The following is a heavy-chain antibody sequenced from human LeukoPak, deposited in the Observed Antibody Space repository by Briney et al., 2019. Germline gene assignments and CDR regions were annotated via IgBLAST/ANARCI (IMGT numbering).Heavy chain of an antibody. CDR3: ARDYGDYIDY. V-gene: IGHV1-18*01. J-gene: IGHJ4*02. CDR2: ISAYNGNT. CDR1: GYTLTELS. D-gene: IGHD4-17*01. Sequence: ASVKVSCKVSGYTLTELSMHWVRQAPGQGLEWMGWISAYNGNTNYAQKLQGRVTMTTDTSTSTAYMELRSLRSDDTAVYYCARDYGDYIDYWGQGTLVTVSS.